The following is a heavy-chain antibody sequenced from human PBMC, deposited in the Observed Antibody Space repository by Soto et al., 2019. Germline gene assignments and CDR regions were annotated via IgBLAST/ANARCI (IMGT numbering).Heavy chain of an antibody. Sequence: PGGSLRLSCAASGFTFSSYAMSWVRQAPGKGLEWVSAISGSGGSTYYADSVKGRFTISIDNSKNTLYLQMNSLRAEDTAVYYCAKARYVVDWFDPWGQGTLVTVSS. V-gene: IGHV3-23*01. CDR2: ISGSGGST. CDR1: GFTFSSYA. D-gene: IGHD2-15*01. CDR3: AKARYVVDWFDP. J-gene: IGHJ5*02.